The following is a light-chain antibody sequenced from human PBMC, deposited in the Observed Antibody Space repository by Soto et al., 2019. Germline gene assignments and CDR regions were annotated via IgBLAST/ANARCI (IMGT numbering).Light chain of an antibody. CDR3: CSYAGSDTVL. V-gene: IGLV2-23*02. CDR2: QVN. J-gene: IGLJ2*01. Sequence: QSALTQPASVSGSPGQSITISCAGTSSDVGTYNLVSWFQHHPGRAPILIIYQVNKRPSGLSNRFSGSKSGNTASLTISGLQAEDEADYFCCSYAGSDTVLFGGGTKVTVL. CDR1: SSDVGTYNL.